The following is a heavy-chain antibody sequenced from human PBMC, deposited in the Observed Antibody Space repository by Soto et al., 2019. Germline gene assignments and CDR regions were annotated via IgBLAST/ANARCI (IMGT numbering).Heavy chain of an antibody. CDR1: GYTFTGHY. V-gene: IGHV1-2*02. J-gene: IGHJ4*02. D-gene: IGHD1-26*01. CDR3: GRGRSGQIVVFY. CDR2: IGPKSGAT. Sequence: VKVSCKASGYTFTGHYIHWVRQAPEQGPEWMGEIGPKSGATRYAQRFQGRVTMTRDMSITTVYMELNNLSPDDTAVYYCGRGRSGQIVVFYWGQGTPVTVSS.